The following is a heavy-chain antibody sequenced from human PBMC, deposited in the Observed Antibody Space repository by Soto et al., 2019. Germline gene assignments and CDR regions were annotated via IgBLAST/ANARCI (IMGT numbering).Heavy chain of an antibody. D-gene: IGHD3-22*01. CDR3: STNYYDSSGYDNWFDP. CDR2: IRSKAYGGTT. CDR1: GFTFGDYA. J-gene: IGHJ5*02. Sequence: LRLSCTASGFTFGDYAMSWFRQAPGKGLEWVGFIRSKAYGGTTEYAASVKGRFTISRDDSKSIAYLQMNSLKTEDTAVYYCSTNYYDSSGYDNWFDPWGQGTLVTVS. V-gene: IGHV3-49*03.